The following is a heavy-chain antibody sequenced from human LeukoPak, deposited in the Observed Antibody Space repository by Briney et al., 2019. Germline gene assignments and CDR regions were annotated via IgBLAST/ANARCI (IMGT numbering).Heavy chain of an antibody. CDR2: ISYDGGTK. V-gene: IGHV3-30*18. Sequence: PGGSLRLSCAASGFIFSSYAMHWVRQAPGKGLEWVAVISYDGGTKYYADSVKGRFTISRDNSKNTLYLQMNSLRAEDTAVYYCAKDKMAYSTSSWDYWGQGTLVTVSS. CDR3: AKDKMAYSTSSWDY. J-gene: IGHJ4*02. D-gene: IGHD6-6*01. CDR1: GFIFSSYA.